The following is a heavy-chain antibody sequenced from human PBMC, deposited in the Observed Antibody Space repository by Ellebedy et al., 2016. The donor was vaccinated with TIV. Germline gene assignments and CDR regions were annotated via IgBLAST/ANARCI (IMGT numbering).Heavy chain of an antibody. Sequence: GESLKISCAASGFTFSSYWMHWVRQAPGKGLVWVSRMNSDESITRFADSGRGRFTISRDNAKNMLYLQMSSLTAEDTAVYYCASEVEPSMADGLAVWGQGTTATVSS. J-gene: IGHJ6*02. CDR1: GFTFSSYW. CDR2: MNSDESIT. V-gene: IGHV3-74*01. CDR3: ASEVEPSMADGLAV. D-gene: IGHD2/OR15-2a*01.